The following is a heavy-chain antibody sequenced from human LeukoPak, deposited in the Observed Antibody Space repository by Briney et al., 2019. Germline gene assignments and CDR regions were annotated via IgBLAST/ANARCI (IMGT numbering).Heavy chain of an antibody. CDR2: ISFDEKKK. CDR1: GVTFSKYA. V-gene: IGHV3-30*04. CDR3: ARMKVIKGASLDY. Sequence: GGPLRLSCADSGVTFSKYAMRWVREAPGKGGEWVAVISFDEKKKYYTDSVKGGFTISRENSKKTLFLQMNSLKTEDTAVYFCARMKVIKGASLDYWGQGSLVTVSS. D-gene: IGHD2/OR15-2a*01. J-gene: IGHJ4*02.